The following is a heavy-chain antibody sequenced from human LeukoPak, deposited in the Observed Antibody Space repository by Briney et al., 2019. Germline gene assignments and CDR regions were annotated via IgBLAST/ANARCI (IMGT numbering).Heavy chain of an antibody. J-gene: IGHJ4*02. CDR1: RLTFSSYA. V-gene: IGHV3-23*01. Sequence: GASLRLFYAAYRLTFSSYAMSWVRQAPGKGLKWVSAISGSGGSTYYADSVKGRFTISRDNSKNTLYLQMNSLRAEDTAVYYCAKDRPRELLTYYWGQGTLVTVSS. CDR2: ISGSGGST. CDR3: AKDRPRELLTYY. D-gene: IGHD1-26*01.